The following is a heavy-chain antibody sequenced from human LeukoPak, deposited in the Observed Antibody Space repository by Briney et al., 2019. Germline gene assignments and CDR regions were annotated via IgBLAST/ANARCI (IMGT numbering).Heavy chain of an antibody. J-gene: IGHJ4*02. CDR2: IKQDGSEK. CDR1: GFTFSSYW. CDR3: AKSSAVIVVVPAARSPFDY. D-gene: IGHD2-2*01. Sequence: GGSLRLSCAASGFTFSSYWMSWVRQAPGKGLEWVANIKQDGSEKYYVDSVKGRFTISRDNAKNSLYLQMNSLRAEDTAVYYCAKSSAVIVVVPAARSPFDYWGQGTLVTVSS. V-gene: IGHV3-7*03.